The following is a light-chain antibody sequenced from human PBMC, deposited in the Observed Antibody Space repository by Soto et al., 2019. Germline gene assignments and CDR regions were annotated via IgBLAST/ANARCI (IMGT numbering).Light chain of an antibody. CDR2: GAS. J-gene: IGKJ4*01. CDR1: QSGTSSN. Sequence: EIVLTQSPGTLSLSPGERVTLSCRASQSGTSSNLAWYQQKPGQAPSLLISGASTRATGIPDRFIGSGSGTDFTLTISRLEPEDFAVYYCQQYDTSPLSFGGGTKVEI. CDR3: QQYDTSPLS. V-gene: IGKV3-20*01.